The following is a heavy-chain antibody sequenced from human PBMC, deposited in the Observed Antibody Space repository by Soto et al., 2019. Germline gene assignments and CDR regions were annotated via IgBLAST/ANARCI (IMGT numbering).Heavy chain of an antibody. D-gene: IGHD1-26*01. CDR3: ARGPTSGAFDI. CDR2: ISIDTHRQ. Sequence: PGGSLRLSCAASGFTFSSSDIHWVRQAPGKGLEWVAHISIDTHRQYYADPVKGRLTGSRDNSKNTVYLQMNSLRAEDTAIYYCARGPTSGAFDIWGRGTLVTVSS. CDR1: GFTFSSSD. V-gene: IGHV3-30*03. J-gene: IGHJ3*02.